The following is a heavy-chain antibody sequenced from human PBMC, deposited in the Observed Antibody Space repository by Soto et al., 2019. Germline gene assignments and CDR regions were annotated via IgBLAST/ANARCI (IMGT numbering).Heavy chain of an antibody. CDR2: LIPMFNRP. CDR3: ARGQFHHVSNYYYALDV. J-gene: IGHJ6*02. V-gene: IGHV1-69*01. Sequence: QVQLVQSGAEVKKPGSSVKVSCKASGGTFSSYAISWVRHAPGQGLEWMGGLIPMFNRPHSARKFQGRVTITADESTSTAYMDLSSLRSEDTAVYYCARGQFHHVSNYYYALDVWGQGTTVTVSS. CDR1: GGTFSSYA.